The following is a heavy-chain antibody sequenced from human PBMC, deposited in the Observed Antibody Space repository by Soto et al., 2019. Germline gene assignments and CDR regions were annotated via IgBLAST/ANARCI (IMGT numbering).Heavy chain of an antibody. CDR2: IDPSDSYT. D-gene: IGHD6-13*01. CDR3: ARETGIAAAGTTHN. V-gene: IGHV5-10-1*01. J-gene: IGHJ4*02. CDR1: YW. Sequence: YWISWVRQMPGKGLEWMGRIDPSDSYTNYSPSFQGHVTISADKSISTAYLQWSSLKASDTAMYYCARETGIAAAGTTHNWGQGTLVTVSS.